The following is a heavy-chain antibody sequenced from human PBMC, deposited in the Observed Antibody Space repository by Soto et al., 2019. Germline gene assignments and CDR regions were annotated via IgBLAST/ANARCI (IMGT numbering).Heavy chain of an antibody. V-gene: IGHV1-2*02. CDR3: AGTSCSSTTCPTTY. J-gene: IGHJ4*02. CDR1: GYTFTGYY. D-gene: IGHD2-2*01. Sequence: ASVKVSCKTSGYTFTGYYIYWVRQAPGQGLEWMGWINPHSGGTDSSQKFQGRVTMTRDTSISTAYMELSRLRSDDAAVYYCAGTSCSSTTCPTTYWGQGTLVTVSS. CDR2: INPHSGGT.